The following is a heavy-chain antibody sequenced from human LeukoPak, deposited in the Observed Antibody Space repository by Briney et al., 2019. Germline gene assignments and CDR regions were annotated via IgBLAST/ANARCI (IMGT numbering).Heavy chain of an antibody. CDR2: INPSGGST. V-gene: IGHV1-46*01. Sequence: ASVKVSCKASGYTFTNYGVTWVRQAPGQGLEWMGIINPSGGSTSYAQKFQGRVTMTRDTSTSTVYMELSSLRSEDTAVYYCARGKTIFGVVITEYFQHWGQGTLVTVSS. D-gene: IGHD3-3*01. CDR1: GYTFTNYG. CDR3: ARGKTIFGVVITEYFQH. J-gene: IGHJ1*01.